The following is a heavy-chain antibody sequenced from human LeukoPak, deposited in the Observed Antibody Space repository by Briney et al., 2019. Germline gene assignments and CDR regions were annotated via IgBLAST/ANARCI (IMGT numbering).Heavy chain of an antibody. D-gene: IGHD4-17*01. CDR3: ARAQAGGDYGFDY. CDR1: GFTFSSYE. J-gene: IGHJ4*02. Sequence: GGSLRLSCAASGFTFSSYEMNWVRQAPGKGLEWVSYISSRGSTIYYADSVKGRFTISRDNAKNSLYLQMNSLRAEDTAVYYCARAQAGGDYGFDYWGQGTLVTVSS. V-gene: IGHV3-48*03. CDR2: ISSRGSTI.